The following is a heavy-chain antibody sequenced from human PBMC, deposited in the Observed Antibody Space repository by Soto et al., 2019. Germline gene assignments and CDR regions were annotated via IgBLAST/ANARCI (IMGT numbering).Heavy chain of an antibody. Sequence: QVRLQQWGAGLLKPSETLPLTCAVYGGSFSDYYWSWIRQPPGKGLEWIGAINHIGSTTYNPSLRSRVTISVDTSKNQFSLNLNSVTAADTAVYYCAREVPSRYFDLWGRGTPVTVSS. J-gene: IGHJ2*01. D-gene: IGHD3-10*01. CDR2: INHIGST. CDR1: GGSFSDYY. CDR3: AREVPSRYFDL. V-gene: IGHV4-34*01.